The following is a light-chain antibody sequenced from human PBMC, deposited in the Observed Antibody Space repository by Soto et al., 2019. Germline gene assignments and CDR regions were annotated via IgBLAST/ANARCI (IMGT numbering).Light chain of an antibody. V-gene: IGKV3-20*01. Sequence: EIVLTQSPGTLSLSPGERATLSCRSSQSVSSNYLAWYQQKPDQAPRLVIYDVSGRATGIPDRFSGSGSGTDFTLTISRLEPEDFAVYYCQQYNNWPHTFGQGTKLEIK. J-gene: IGKJ2*01. CDR3: QQYNNWPHT. CDR2: DVS. CDR1: QSVSSNY.